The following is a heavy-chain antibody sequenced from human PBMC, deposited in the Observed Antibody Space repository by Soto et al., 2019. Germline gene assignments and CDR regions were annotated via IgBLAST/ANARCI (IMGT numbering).Heavy chain of an antibody. D-gene: IGHD3-22*01. Sequence: PGGSLRLSCSASGFTFSSYAMHWVRQAPGKGLEYVSAISSNGGSTYYADSVKGRFTISRDNSKNTLYLQMSSLRAEDTAVYYCVKGAITVSYYYGMDVWGQGTTVTVSS. CDR2: ISSNGGST. CDR3: VKGAITVSYYYGMDV. CDR1: GFTFSSYA. V-gene: IGHV3-64D*06. J-gene: IGHJ6*02.